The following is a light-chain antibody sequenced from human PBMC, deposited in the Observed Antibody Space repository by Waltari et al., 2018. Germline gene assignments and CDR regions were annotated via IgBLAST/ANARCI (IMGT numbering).Light chain of an antibody. Sequence: QSVLTQPPSVSAAPRQKVTISCYGSSSNIGTYLVSWYHQFPGATPKLLIYDNYKRPSGIPDRFSASKSGTSATLDITGLQIGDEADYYCATWDNSLTAVVFGGGTKLTVL. CDR3: ATWDNSLTAVV. J-gene: IGLJ2*01. CDR1: SSNIGTYL. V-gene: IGLV1-51*01. CDR2: DNY.